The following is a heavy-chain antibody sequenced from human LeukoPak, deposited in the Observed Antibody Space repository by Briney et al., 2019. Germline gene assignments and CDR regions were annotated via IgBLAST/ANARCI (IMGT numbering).Heavy chain of an antibody. CDR1: GFIFSDYY. CDR3: ARDWNQLLYNWYDS. CDR2: ISGSGSTL. Sequence: PGGSLRLSCVASGFIFSDYYMAWIRQSPGKGLEWVSYISGSGSTLSYADSVKGRFTISRDNAKNSLYLQMNSLRPEDTAMYYCARDWNQLLYNWYDSWGQGTLVTVSS. J-gene: IGHJ5*01. V-gene: IGHV3-11*01. D-gene: IGHD2-21*01.